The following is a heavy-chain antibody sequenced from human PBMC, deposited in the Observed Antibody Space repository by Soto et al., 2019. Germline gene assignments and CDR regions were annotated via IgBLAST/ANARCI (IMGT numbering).Heavy chain of an antibody. CDR1: GGSISSYY. D-gene: IGHD2-2*01. CDR2: IYYSGST. CDR3: ARLAVPAAPYYYYGMDV. J-gene: IGHJ6*02. Sequence: SETLSLTCTVSGGSISSYYWSWIRQPPGKGLEWIGYIYYSGSTNYNPSLKSRVTISVDTSKNQFSLKLSSVTAADTAMYYCARLAVPAAPYYYYGMDVWGQGTTVTVSS. V-gene: IGHV4-59*01.